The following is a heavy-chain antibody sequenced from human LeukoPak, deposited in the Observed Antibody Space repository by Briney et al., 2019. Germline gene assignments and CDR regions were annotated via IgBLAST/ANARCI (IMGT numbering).Heavy chain of an antibody. CDR2: INPNSGGT. V-gene: IGHV1-2*02. CDR1: GYTFTGYY. CDR3: ARAFPLKVYSSGWYAVDGRLEFDY. Sequence: GASVKVSCKASGYTFTGYYMHWVRQAPGQGLEWMGWINPNSGGTNCAQKFQGRVTMTRDTSISTAYMELSRLRSDDTAVYYCARAFPLKVYSSGWYAVDGRLEFDYWGQGTLVTVSS. J-gene: IGHJ4*02. D-gene: IGHD6-19*01.